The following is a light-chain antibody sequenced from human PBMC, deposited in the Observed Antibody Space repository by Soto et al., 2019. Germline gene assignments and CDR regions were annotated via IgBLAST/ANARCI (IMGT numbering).Light chain of an antibody. CDR1: SSDVGGYDY. CDR2: EVN. J-gene: IGLJ1*01. V-gene: IGLV2-14*01. Sequence: QSVLTQPASVSGSPGQSVTISCTGTSSDVGGYDYVSWYQQHPGTAPKLMLYEVNNRPSGASNRFSGSKSGNTASLIISGLQTEDEADYYCSAYTTTSTLIFGTGTKVTV. CDR3: SAYTTTSTLI.